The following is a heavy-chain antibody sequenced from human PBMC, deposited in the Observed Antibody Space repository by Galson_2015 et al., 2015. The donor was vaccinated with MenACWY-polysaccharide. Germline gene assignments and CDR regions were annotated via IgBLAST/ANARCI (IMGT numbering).Heavy chain of an antibody. Sequence: SLRLSCAGSGLTFRSYGMGWVRQAPGKGLAWVSGLSPTTGNTYYADSVRGRFTISRDNSKNTLYLQMDSLRAEDTALYYCAKGAAHYGSGNYYDYWGQGTQVTVSS. D-gene: IGHD3-10*01. CDR3: AKGAAHYGSGNYYDY. CDR1: GLTFRSYG. CDR2: LSPTTGNT. J-gene: IGHJ4*02. V-gene: IGHV3-23*01.